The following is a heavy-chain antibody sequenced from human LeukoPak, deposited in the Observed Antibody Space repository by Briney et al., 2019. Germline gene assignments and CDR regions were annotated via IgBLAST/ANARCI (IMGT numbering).Heavy chain of an antibody. CDR1: GFTFSDYA. J-gene: IGHJ3*02. CDR2: ISGTGGNT. CDR3: AKFLDYGGNPDAFDI. V-gene: IGHV3-23*01. D-gene: IGHD4-23*01. Sequence: GGSLRLSCAASGFTFSDYAMTWVRQAPGKGLEWVSVISGTGGNTYYADSVKGRFTISRDNSKNTLFLQMNSLRAEDTAVYYCAKFLDYGGNPDAFDIWGQGTMVTVSS.